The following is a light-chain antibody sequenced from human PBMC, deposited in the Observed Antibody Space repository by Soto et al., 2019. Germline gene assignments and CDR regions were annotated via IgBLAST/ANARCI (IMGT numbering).Light chain of an antibody. CDR1: QDIGSA. CDR2: DAS. J-gene: IGKJ4*01. CDR3: QQFNGVPLT. Sequence: IQLTQSPSSLSASVGDRVTITCRAGQDIGSALAWYQQRPGKAPKLLLYDASNLEAGVPSRFSGSGSGTDFTLTISGLRPEDFATEYCQQFNGVPLTFGGGTKVQIK. V-gene: IGKV1-13*02.